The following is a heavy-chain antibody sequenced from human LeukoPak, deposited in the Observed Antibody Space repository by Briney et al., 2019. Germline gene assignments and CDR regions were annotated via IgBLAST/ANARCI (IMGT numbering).Heavy chain of an antibody. D-gene: IGHD1-26*01. V-gene: IGHV4-38-2*01. CDR3: ARLGGSGTYYRYYFDY. CDR1: GYSISSGYY. J-gene: IGHJ4*02. Sequence: SETLSLTCAVSGYSISSGYYWGWVRQPPGKGLEGVGTVSYSGSTYYNWSLRSRVTMSRDTSTNQFSLRLTSLTAADTAVYYCARLGGSGTYYRYYFDYWGQGTLVTVSS. CDR2: VSYSGST.